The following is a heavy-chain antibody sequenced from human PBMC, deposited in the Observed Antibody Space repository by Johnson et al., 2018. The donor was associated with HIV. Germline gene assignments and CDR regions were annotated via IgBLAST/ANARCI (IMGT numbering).Heavy chain of an antibody. CDR3: ARDLRTPGSGWGVDAFDI. J-gene: IGHJ3*02. CDR2: IKQDGSEK. Sequence: VQLVESGGGLVQTGGSLRLSCAASGFTFSNAWMSWVRQAPGKGLEWVANIKQDGSEKYYADSVKGRFTISRDNSKNTLYLQMNSLRAEDTAVCYCARDLRTPGSGWGVDAFDIWGQGTMVTVSS. V-gene: IGHV3-7*01. CDR1: GFTFSNAW. D-gene: IGHD6-19*01.